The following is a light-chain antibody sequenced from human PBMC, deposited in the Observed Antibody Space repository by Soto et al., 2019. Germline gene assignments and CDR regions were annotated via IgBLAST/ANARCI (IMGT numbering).Light chain of an antibody. CDR3: QQSYSTPIN. Sequence: DIKMAQSXSSLYAYNRDXXXXXXRESQSISSYLNLYKQEXGKAPKLLIYAESXLKSGVPSRFSGSGSGTDFTLTISSLQPEDFATYYCQQSYSTPINCGQVTRLEIK. V-gene: IGKV1-39*01. CDR2: AES. CDR1: QSISSY. J-gene: IGKJ5*01.